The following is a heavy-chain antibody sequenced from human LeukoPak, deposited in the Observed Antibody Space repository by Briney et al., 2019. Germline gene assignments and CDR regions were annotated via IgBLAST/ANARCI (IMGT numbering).Heavy chain of an antibody. J-gene: IGHJ4*02. CDR3: ARARGSGYPDY. V-gene: IGHV4-59*01. CDR1: GGSISCYY. CDR2: ISYSGST. D-gene: IGHD3-3*01. Sequence: SETLSLTCTVSGGSISCYYCSWIRQPPGTGLEWIGYISYSGSTNYNPSLKSRVTTPVDTSTNQFSLKLSSQTAADTAGHYCARARGSGYPDYWGQGTLVTVSS.